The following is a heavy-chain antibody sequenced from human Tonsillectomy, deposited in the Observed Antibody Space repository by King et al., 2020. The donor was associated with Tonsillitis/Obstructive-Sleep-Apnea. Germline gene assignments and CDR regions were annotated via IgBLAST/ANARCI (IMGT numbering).Heavy chain of an antibody. CDR2: IYYSGRA. CDR1: GGSISSSSYY. Sequence: MQLQESGPGLVKPSETLSLTCTVSGGSISSSSYYWGWIRQSPGKGLGWIGTIYYSGRAYYNPSLKGRVTIFVDTFKNQFSLKLSSVTAADTAVYYCASLYQLLYDGWFDPWGQGTLVTVSS. V-gene: IGHV4-39*01. CDR3: ASLYQLLYDGWFDP. D-gene: IGHD2-2*02. J-gene: IGHJ5*02.